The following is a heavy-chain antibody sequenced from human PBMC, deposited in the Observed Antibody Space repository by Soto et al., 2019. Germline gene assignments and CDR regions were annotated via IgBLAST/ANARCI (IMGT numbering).Heavy chain of an antibody. Sequence: GGSLRLSCAASGFTFSSYEMKWVRQAPGKGLEWVSHISTGGSTAYYADSVKGRFTISRDNAKNSLYLQMNSPRAEDTAVYYCARGADSSLYYYNGMDVWGQGTTVTVSS. V-gene: IGHV3-48*03. CDR2: ISTGGSTA. CDR1: GFTFSSYE. J-gene: IGHJ6*02. CDR3: ARGADSSLYYYNGMDV. D-gene: IGHD3-22*01.